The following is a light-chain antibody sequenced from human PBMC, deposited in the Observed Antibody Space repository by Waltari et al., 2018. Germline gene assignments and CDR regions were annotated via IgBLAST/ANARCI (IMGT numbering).Light chain of an antibody. Sequence: EIVLTQSPGTLSLSPGETATLSCRASQSVRGTLAWCQQKPGQAPRLLIYGASIRATGIPDRFSGSGSGTDFSLTITRLEPEDFAVYYCQHYVRLPVTFGQGTRVEIK. CDR3: QHYVRLPVT. V-gene: IGKV3-20*01. CDR1: QSVRGT. J-gene: IGKJ1*01. CDR2: GAS.